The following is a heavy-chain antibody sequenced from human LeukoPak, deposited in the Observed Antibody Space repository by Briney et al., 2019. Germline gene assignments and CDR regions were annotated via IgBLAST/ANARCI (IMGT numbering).Heavy chain of an antibody. V-gene: IGHV1-46*01. D-gene: IGHD5-24*01. CDR1: GYAFTSYY. CDR3: ARDGSGGDGPAYYFDY. CDR2: INPSGGST. Sequence: ASVKVSCKASGYAFTSYYMHWVRQAPGQGLEWMGIINPSGGSTSYAQKFQGRVTMTRDMSTSTVYMELSSLRSEDTAVYYCARDGSGGDGPAYYFDYWGQGTLVTVSS. J-gene: IGHJ4*02.